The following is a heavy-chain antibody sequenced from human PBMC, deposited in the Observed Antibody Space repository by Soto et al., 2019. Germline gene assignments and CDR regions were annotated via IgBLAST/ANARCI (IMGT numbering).Heavy chain of an antibody. V-gene: IGHV4-59*01. D-gene: IGHD2-15*01. CDR3: ARSYSHSIAMWFDP. CDR2: IYYSGST. Sequence: SATMSLTCTVVGGSLSSYYCSWIRQPPGKGLEWIGYIYYSGSTNYNPSLKSRDTISLDTSKNQFSLKLSSVTAADTAVYYCARSYSHSIAMWFDPWGQGTLVTSPQ. CDR1: GGSLSSYY. J-gene: IGHJ5*02.